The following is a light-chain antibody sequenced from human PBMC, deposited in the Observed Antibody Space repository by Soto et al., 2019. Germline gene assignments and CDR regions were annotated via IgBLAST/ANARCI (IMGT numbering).Light chain of an antibody. Sequence: QSALTQPASVSGSPGQSITISCTGTSSDVCGYNYVSWYQQHPGKAPKIMIYEVGHRPSGVSNRFSGSKSGYPASLTISGLQSEEEADSDGSSYSSSSTLVFGTGTKPPS. CDR3: SSYSSSSTLV. CDR2: EVG. J-gene: IGLJ1*01. V-gene: IGLV2-14*01. CDR1: SSDVCGYNY.